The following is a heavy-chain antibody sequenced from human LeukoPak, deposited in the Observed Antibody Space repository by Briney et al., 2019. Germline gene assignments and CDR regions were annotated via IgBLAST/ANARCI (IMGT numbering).Heavy chain of an antibody. CDR1: GYTFTGYF. Sequence: ESSVKVSCKASGYTFTGYFMRWVRQAPGQGLEWMGWINTNTGNPTYAQGFTGRFVFSLDTSVSTAYLQISSLEAEDTAVYYCARQGPGYCGSTSCYGVDYWGQGTLVTVSS. CDR3: ARQGPGYCGSTSCYGVDY. J-gene: IGHJ4*02. CDR2: INTNTGNP. D-gene: IGHD2-2*01. V-gene: IGHV7-4-1*02.